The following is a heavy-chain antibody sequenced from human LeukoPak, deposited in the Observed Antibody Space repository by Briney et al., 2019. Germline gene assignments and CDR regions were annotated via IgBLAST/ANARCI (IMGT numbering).Heavy chain of an antibody. CDR2: IYPPDSDT. Sequence: GESLKISCKGSGYNFNNYWIGWVRQKPGKGLEWMGTIYPPDSDTTYNPSFEGQVTISADSSIRTASLQWSSLKASDTAIYYCARRPWLHQRFNVFDVWGPGTMVIVSS. D-gene: IGHD5-24*01. J-gene: IGHJ3*01. V-gene: IGHV5-51*01. CDR3: ARRPWLHQRFNVFDV. CDR1: GYNFNNYW.